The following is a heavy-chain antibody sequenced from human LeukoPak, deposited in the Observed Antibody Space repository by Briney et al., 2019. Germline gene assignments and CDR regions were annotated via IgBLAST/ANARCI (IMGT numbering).Heavy chain of an antibody. CDR3: ARALRGYSYVLDY. D-gene: IGHD5-18*01. J-gene: IGHJ4*02. CDR1: GFTFSSYG. V-gene: IGHV3-30*03. CDR2: ISYDGSNK. Sequence: GGSLRLSCAASGFTFSSYGMHWVRQAPGKGLEWVAVISYDGSNKYYADSVKGRFTISRDNSKNTLYLQMNSLRAEDTAVYYCARALRGYSYVLDYWGQGTLVTVSS.